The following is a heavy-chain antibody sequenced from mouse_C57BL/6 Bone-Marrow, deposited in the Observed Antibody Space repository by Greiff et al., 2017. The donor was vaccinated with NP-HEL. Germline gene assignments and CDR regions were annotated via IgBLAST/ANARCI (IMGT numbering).Heavy chain of an antibody. D-gene: IGHD2-2*01. CDR3: AIYGYGY. J-gene: IGHJ2*01. Sequence: QVQLQQSGPELVKPGASVKISCKASGYAFSSSWMNWVKQRPGKGLEWIGRIYPGDGDTNYNGKFKGKATLTADKSSSTAYMQLSSLTSEDSAVYFCAIYGYGYWGQGTTLTVSS. CDR2: IYPGDGDT. CDR1: GYAFSSSW. V-gene: IGHV1-82*01.